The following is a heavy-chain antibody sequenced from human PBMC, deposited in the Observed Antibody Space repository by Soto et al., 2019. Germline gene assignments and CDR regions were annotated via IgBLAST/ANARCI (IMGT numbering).Heavy chain of an antibody. J-gene: IGHJ4*02. CDR1: GDSISSVTNY. CDR2: MYITGIT. CDR3: ALRHTVGNFYFDL. D-gene: IGHD4-4*01. Sequence: SETLSLTCTVSGDSISSVTNYWGWIRQPPGKGLEWVGSMYITGITYYNPSLKSRVTISADTSKNQISLMLTSVTAADTAVYFCALRHTVGNFYFDLWGQGTLVTVSS. V-gene: IGHV4-39*01.